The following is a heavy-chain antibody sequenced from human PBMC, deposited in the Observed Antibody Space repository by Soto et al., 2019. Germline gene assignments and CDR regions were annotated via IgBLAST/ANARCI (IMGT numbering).Heavy chain of an antibody. V-gene: IGHV5-51*03. CDR1: GYTFSSYW. D-gene: IGHD6-25*01. Sequence: EVQLVQSGAEVIQPGESLRISCEGSGYTFSSYWIAWVRQMPGKGLEWMGIIYLGDSDTRYNPSFQGQVTISADKSISTAYLQWSSLKASDTAVYYCARRAYSSEELDYWGQGTLVTVSS. J-gene: IGHJ4*02. CDR2: IYLGDSDT. CDR3: ARRAYSSEELDY.